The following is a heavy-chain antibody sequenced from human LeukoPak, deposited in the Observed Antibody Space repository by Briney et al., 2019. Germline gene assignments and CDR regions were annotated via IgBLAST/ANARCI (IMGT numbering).Heavy chain of an antibody. V-gene: IGHV3-72*01. D-gene: IGHD2-2*02. CDR2: SRNKGNRYTT. Sequence: GGSLRLSCAASGFTFSDHYMDWVRQAPGKGLEWVGRSRNKGNRYTTQYAASVKGRFTISRDDSKNSLYLEMNSLKTEDTAVYYCARVRYQLLYGYFDYWGQGTLVTVSS. J-gene: IGHJ4*02. CDR3: ARVRYQLLYGYFDY. CDR1: GFTFSDHY.